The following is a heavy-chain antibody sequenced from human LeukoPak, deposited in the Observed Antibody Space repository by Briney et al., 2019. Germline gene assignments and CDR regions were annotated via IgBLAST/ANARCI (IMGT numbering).Heavy chain of an antibody. V-gene: IGHV1-2*02. CDR1: GYTFSGYY. J-gene: IGHJ5*02. Sequence: ASVKVSCKASGYTFSGYYIHWLRQAPGQGLEWMGLIKPDSGDTNYAQNFRGRVTMTRDTSITTAYMELNRLTSDDTAVYYCVRHRPHNWFDPWGQGTLVTVSS. CDR3: VRHRPHNWFDP. CDR2: IKPDSGDT.